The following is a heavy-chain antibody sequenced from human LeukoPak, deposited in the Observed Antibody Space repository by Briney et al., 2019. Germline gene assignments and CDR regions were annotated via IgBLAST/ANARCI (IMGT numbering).Heavy chain of an antibody. CDR3: ARPSGLLDSHDAFDI. V-gene: IGHV1-8*01. Sequence: GASVKVSCKASGYTFTSYAMNWVRQAAGQGLEWMGWMNPNSGHAGYAQRFQGRVTMTRNTSISTAYMELSSLRSDDTAVYYCARPSGLLDSHDAFDIWGQGTMVTVSS. D-gene: IGHD1-26*01. J-gene: IGHJ3*02. CDR1: GYTFTSYA. CDR2: MNPNSGHA.